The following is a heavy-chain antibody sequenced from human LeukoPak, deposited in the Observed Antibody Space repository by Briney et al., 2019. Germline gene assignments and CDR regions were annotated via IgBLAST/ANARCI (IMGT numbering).Heavy chain of an antibody. CDR2: IGAGEDT. J-gene: IGHJ6*02. CDR3: VREIRETVITRHYYYGIDV. D-gene: IGHD1-7*01. Sequence: GGSLRLSCAASGFTFSTYDMHWVRQVTGKGLEWVSAIGAGEDTYYLGSVKGRFTVSRENAKNVLYLQMSSLRVEDTAVYYCVREIRETVITRHYYYGIDVWGQGTTVTVSS. V-gene: IGHV3-13*04. CDR1: GFTFSTYD.